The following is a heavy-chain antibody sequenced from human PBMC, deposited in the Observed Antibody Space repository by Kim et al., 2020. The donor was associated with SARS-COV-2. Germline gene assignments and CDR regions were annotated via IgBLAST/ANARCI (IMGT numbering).Heavy chain of an antibody. CDR1: GGSFSGYY. V-gene: IGHV4-34*01. CDR2: INHSGST. D-gene: IGHD2-2*01. Sequence: SETLSLTCAVYGGSFSGYYWSWIRQPPGKGLEWIGEINHSGSTNYNPSLKSRVTISVDTSKNQFSLKLSSVTAADTAVYYCARVRYCSSTSCSPIYNWFDPWGQGTLVTVSS. J-gene: IGHJ5*02. CDR3: ARVRYCSSTSCSPIYNWFDP.